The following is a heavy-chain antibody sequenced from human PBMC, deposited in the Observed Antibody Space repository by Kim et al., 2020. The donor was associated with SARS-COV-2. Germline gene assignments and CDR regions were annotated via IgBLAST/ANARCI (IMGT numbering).Heavy chain of an antibody. J-gene: IGHJ4*02. CDR2: IYYIGST. V-gene: IGHV4-61*08. D-gene: IGHD1-26*01. CDR3: AKFQSGTPWLFDY. Sequence: SETLSLSCTVSGGSVTSGAYYWSWIRQPPGKGLEWIGNIYYIGSTNYNPSLKSRVNLSLDTSKNQFSLNLNSVTAADTAVYYCAKFQSGTPWLFDYWGQGILVTDSS. CDR1: GGSVTSGAYY.